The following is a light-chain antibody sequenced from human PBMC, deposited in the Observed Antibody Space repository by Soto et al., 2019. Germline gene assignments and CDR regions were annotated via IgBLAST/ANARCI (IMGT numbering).Light chain of an antibody. J-gene: IGKJ2*01. CDR1: QSVSSY. V-gene: IGKV3-11*01. CDR3: QQRSSWPLT. Sequence: EIVLTQSPVILSLSPGERAALSCRASQSVSSYLAWYQQKPGQAPRLLIYDADTRATGIPARFSGSGSGTDFTLTISSLEAEDFAVYYCQQRSSWPLTFGQGTKLEVK. CDR2: DAD.